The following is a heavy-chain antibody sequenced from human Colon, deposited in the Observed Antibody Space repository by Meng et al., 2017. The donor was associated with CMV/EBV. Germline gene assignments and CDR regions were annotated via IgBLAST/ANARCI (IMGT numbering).Heavy chain of an antibody. D-gene: IGHD2-15*01. CDR3: ARDLVGATGDF. CDR1: GFTFGVYW. J-gene: IGHJ4*02. CDR2: INIDGTSA. Sequence: GGSLRLSCAASGFTFGVYWMHWGRQAPGKGLVWVARINIDGTSATYGDFVKGRFTISRDNAKNTVYLQMNSLRVEDTAVYYCARDLVGATGDFWGQGTLVTVSS. V-gene: IGHV3-74*01.